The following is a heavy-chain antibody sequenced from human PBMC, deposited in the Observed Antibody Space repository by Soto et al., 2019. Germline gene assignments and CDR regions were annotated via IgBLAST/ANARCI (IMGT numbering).Heavy chain of an antibody. J-gene: IGHJ6*02. CDR3: TRKTPPTGMEV. CDR2: IGSGGDT. D-gene: IGHD3-9*01. Sequence: EVQLVESGGGLVQPGGSLSLSSAASGFTLSSYDIHWVRQATGEGLAWVSGIGSGGDTHYADSVKGRFIISREDGKNSLYLQMNNLRVGDTAVYYCTRKTPPTGMEVWGQGATVTVSS. V-gene: IGHV3-13*01. CDR1: GFTLSSYD.